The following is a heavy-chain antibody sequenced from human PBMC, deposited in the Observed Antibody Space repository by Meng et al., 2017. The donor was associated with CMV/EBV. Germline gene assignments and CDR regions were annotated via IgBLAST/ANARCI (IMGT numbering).Heavy chain of an antibody. CDR2: IYSGGST. D-gene: IGHD2/OR15-2a*01. J-gene: IGHJ3*02. Sequence: LTLTCTFSGFSLSTSGMCVSWVRQAPGKGLEWVSVIYSGGSTYYADSVKGRFTISRDNSKNTLYLQMNSLRAEDTAVYYCARKIVDDAFDIWGQGTMVTVSS. CDR3: ARKIVDDAFDI. CDR1: GFSLSTSGMC. V-gene: IGHV3-53*05.